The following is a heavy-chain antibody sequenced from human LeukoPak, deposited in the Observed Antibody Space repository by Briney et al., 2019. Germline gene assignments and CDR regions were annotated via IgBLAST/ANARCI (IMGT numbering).Heavy chain of an antibody. Sequence: ASVKVSCKASGYSLTNYAMNWVRQAPGQGLEWMGWIETNTGTPTYAQGFTGRFVFSLDTSVSTAYLQISGLKADDTAVYYCARDREGYLAWGQGTLVTVSS. CDR2: IETNTGTP. V-gene: IGHV7-4-1*02. J-gene: IGHJ5*02. CDR1: GYSLTNYA. D-gene: IGHD1-1*01. CDR3: ARDREGYLA.